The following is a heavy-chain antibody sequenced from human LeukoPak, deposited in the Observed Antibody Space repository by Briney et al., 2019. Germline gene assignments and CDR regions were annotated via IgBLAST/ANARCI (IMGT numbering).Heavy chain of an antibody. D-gene: IGHD5/OR15-5a*01. Sequence: GGSLRLSCVASGITFSSYWMSWVRQAPGKGLEWVANMNQDGSETQYAASVQGRFTISRDNAKSALYLQMSSLRAGDTAIYYCCVYKAANWFDPWGQGTLVTVSS. CDR1: GITFSSYW. CDR3: CVYKAANWFDP. V-gene: IGHV3-7*01. J-gene: IGHJ5*02. CDR2: MNQDGSET.